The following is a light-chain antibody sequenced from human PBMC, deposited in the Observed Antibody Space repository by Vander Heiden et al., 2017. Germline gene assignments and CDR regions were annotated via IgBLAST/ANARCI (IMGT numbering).Light chain of an antibody. CDR1: SSDVGGYNY. CDR2: DVS. CDR3: CSYAGSNTYV. J-gene: IGLJ1*01. Sequence: QSALTQPRSVSGSPGQSVTISCTGTSSDVGGYNYVSWYQQHPGKAPKGMIYDVSKRPSVVPDRFSGSKSGNTASLTISGLQADDEADYYCCSYAGSNTYVFGTGTKVTVL. V-gene: IGLV2-11*01.